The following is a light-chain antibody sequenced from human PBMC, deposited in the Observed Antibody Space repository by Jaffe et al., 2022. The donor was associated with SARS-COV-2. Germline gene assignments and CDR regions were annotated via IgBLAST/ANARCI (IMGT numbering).Light chain of an antibody. CDR3: QQYRTSPIT. J-gene: IGKJ5*01. Sequence: EIVLTQSPGTLSLSPGERASLSCRASQSVSSSSLAWYQQKPGQAPRLLIYGASSRATGIPDRFSGSGSGTDFTLTISRLEPEDFAVYFCQQYRTSPITFGQGTRLEIK. CDR2: GAS. V-gene: IGKV3-20*01. CDR1: QSVSSSS.